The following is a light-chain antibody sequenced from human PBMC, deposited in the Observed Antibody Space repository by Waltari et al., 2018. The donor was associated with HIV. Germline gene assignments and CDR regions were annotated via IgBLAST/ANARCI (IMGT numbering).Light chain of an antibody. Sequence: QSVLTQPPSVSAAPGQKVTISCSGSSSNIGNNYVSWYQQLPGTAPKFLIYDNNKRPSGIPDRFSGSKAGTSATLGITGLQTGDEAEYYCGTWERSLSAWVFGGGTKLTVL. CDR3: GTWERSLSAWV. V-gene: IGLV1-51*01. CDR1: SSNIGNNY. CDR2: DNN. J-gene: IGLJ3*02.